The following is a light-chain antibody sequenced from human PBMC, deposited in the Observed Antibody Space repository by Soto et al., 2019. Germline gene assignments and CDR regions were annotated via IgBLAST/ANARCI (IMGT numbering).Light chain of an antibody. CDR3: QQYGSSPLT. J-gene: IGKJ4*01. CDR2: GAS. Sequence: EIVLTQSPATLSLSPGERATLSCRASQSVTSSYLAWYQQKPGQAPRLLLYGASSRATGIPDRFRGVGSGTDITLTISRLEPEDSAVYYCQQYGSSPLTFGGGTKVEI. V-gene: IGKV3-20*01. CDR1: QSVTSSY.